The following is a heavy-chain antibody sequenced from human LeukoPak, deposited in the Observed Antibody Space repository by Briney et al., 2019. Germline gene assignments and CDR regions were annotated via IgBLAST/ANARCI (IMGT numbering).Heavy chain of an antibody. Sequence: GSSVKVSCKASGGTFSTYAISWVRQAPGQGLEWMGRIIPILDIANYAQKFQGRVTITADKSTSTAYMELSSLRPEDTAVYYCARDGVLMATTVYWYFDLWGRGTLVTVSS. CDR3: ARDGVLMATTVYWYFDL. D-gene: IGHD5-24*01. CDR2: IIPILDIA. J-gene: IGHJ2*01. V-gene: IGHV1-69*04. CDR1: GGTFSTYA.